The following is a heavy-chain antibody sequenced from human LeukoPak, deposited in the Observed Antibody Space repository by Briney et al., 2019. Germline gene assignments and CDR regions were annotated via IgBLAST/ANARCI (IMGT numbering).Heavy chain of an antibody. CDR1: GGSFSGYY. J-gene: IGHJ4*02. Sequence: SETLSLTCAVYGGSFSGYYWSWIRQPPGKGLEWIGEIYHSGSTNYNPSLKSRVTISVDTSKNQFSLKLSSVTAADTAVYYCARGLITMVRGVPSYFDYWGQGTLVTVSS. CDR2: IYHSGST. V-gene: IGHV4-34*01. D-gene: IGHD3-10*01. CDR3: ARGLITMVRGVPSYFDY.